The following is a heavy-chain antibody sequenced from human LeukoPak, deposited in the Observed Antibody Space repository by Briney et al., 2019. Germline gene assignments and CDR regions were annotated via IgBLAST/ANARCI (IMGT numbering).Heavy chain of an antibody. Sequence: PGGXXXXSCEASGFTFSIYAMSWVRQTPGKGLQWVSSITSRDGTTYYADSVKGRFTISRDNSENTLYLRMSSLRAEDTAIYYCARDRPNYYGSDGHYYRRDGDHWGQGTLVTVSS. CDR1: GFTFSIYA. V-gene: IGHV3-23*01. J-gene: IGHJ5*02. D-gene: IGHD3-22*01. CDR3: ARDRPNYYGSDGHYYRRDGDH. CDR2: ITSRDGTT.